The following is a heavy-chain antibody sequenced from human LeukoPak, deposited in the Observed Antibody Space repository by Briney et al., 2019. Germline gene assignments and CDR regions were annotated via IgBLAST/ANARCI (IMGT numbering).Heavy chain of an antibody. CDR2: IYYSGST. CDR1: GGSISSYY. CDR3: ARQCPYYYCFDY. D-gene: IGHD3-10*01. V-gene: IGHV4-59*08. Sequence: SETLSLTCTVSGGSISSYYWSSIRQPPGKGLEWIGYIYYSGSTNYNPSLKSRVTISVDTSKNQFSLKLSSVTAADTAVYYCARQCPYYYCFDYWGQGTLVTVSS. J-gene: IGHJ4*02.